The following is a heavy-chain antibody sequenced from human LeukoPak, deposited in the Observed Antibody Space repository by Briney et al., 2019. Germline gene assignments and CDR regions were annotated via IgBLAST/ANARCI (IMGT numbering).Heavy chain of an antibody. Sequence: SSETLSLTCTVSGGSISSGSYYWSWIRQPAGKGLEWIGRIYTSGSTNYNPSLKSRVTISVDTSKNQFSLKLSSVTAADTAVYYCARGIRITMVRAYYMDVWGKGTTVTISS. V-gene: IGHV4-61*02. D-gene: IGHD3-10*01. CDR1: GGSISSGSYY. J-gene: IGHJ6*03. CDR3: ARGIRITMVRAYYMDV. CDR2: IYTSGST.